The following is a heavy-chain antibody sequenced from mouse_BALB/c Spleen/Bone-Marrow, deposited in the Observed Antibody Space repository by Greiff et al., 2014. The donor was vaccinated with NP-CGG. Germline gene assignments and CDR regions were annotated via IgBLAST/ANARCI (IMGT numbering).Heavy chain of an antibody. CDR1: GYSITSGYY. V-gene: IGHV3-6*02. J-gene: IGHJ4*01. CDR3: ARGGPYDYDYAMDY. CDR2: ISYDGSN. Sequence: EVQLQQSGPGLVKPSQSLSLICSVTGYSITSGYYWNWIRQFPGNKLEWMGYISYDGSNNYNPSLKNRISITRGTSKNQFFLKLNSVTTEDTATYYCARGGPYDYDYAMDYWGQGTSVTVSS. D-gene: IGHD2-4*01.